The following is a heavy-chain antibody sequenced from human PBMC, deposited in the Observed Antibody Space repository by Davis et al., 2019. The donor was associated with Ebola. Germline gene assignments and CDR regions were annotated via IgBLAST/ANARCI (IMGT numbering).Heavy chain of an antibody. CDR1: GYSYNDDG. V-gene: IGHV1-18*01. D-gene: IGHD1-1*01. CDR3: ARDVRGITGPSEY. Sequence: ASVKVSCKASGYSYNDDGISRVRQLPRQGLEWIGWISTYNGNTNYAQKVQGRITMTTDTSMSTAYMELRSLRSDDTARYYCARDVRGITGPSEYWGQGTLVTVSS. J-gene: IGHJ4*02. CDR2: ISTYNGNT.